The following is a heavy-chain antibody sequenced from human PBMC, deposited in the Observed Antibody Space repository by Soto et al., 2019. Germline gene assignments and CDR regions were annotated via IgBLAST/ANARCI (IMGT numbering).Heavy chain of an antibody. CDR2: IYWDDDK. V-gene: IGHV2-5*02. CDR1: GFSLSTSGVG. Sequence: QITLKESGPTLVKPTQTLTLTCTFSGFSLSTSGVGVGWIHQPPGKALEWLALIYWDDDKRYSPSLKSRLTITKDTAKSQVVLTMTNMDPVDTAEYYGEHGGYSGYDYRYWGQGTMVTVS. CDR3: EHGGYSGYDYRY. J-gene: IGHJ4*02. D-gene: IGHD5-12*01.